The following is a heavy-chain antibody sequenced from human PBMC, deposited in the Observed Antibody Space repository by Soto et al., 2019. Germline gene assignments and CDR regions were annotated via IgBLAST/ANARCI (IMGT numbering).Heavy chain of an antibody. CDR2: ISGSGGST. CDR1: GFTFSSYA. Sequence: EVQLLESGGGLVQPGGSLRLSCAASGFTFSSYAMSWVRQAPGKGLEWVSAISGSGGSTYYADSVKGRFTISRDNSKNTLYLQRNSQRADDTAVYYCAYSSTPFDYWGQGTLVTVSS. V-gene: IGHV3-23*01. CDR3: AYSSTPFDY. J-gene: IGHJ4*02. D-gene: IGHD6-13*01.